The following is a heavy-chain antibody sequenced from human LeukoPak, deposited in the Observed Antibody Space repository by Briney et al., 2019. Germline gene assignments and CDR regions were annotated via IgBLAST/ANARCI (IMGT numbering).Heavy chain of an antibody. CDR1: GYTFTSYG. J-gene: IGHJ6*02. CDR3: ARDSSSSDYYYYYGMDV. CDR2: ISAYNGNT. Sequence: ASVKVSCKASGYTFTSYGISWVRQAPGQGLEWMGWISAYNGNTNYAQKLQGRGTMTTDTSTSTSYMELRSLRSDDTAVYYCARDSSSSDYYYYYGMDVWGQGTTVTVSS. D-gene: IGHD6-6*01. V-gene: IGHV1-18*01.